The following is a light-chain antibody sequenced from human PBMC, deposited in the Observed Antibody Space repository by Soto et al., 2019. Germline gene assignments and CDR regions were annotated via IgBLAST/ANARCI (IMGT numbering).Light chain of an antibody. CDR2: SAD. CDR3: AAWDDSLNGFV. CDR1: SSNIGSNT. J-gene: IGLJ1*01. V-gene: IGLV1-44*01. Sequence: QSVLTQPPSASGTPGQRVTISCSGSSSNIGSNTIHWYQQLPGTAPKLLIHSADKLPSGVPDRFSGSKSGTSGYLAISGLQSGDEADYYCAAWDDSLNGFVFGAGTTLTVL.